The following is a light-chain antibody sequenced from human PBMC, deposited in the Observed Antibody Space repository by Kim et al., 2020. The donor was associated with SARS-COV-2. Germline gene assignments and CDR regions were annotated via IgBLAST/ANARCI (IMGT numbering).Light chain of an antibody. CDR2: RNN. V-gene: IGLV1-47*01. J-gene: IGLJ3*02. CDR3: AAWDDSLSGPV. CDR1: SSNIGSNY. Sequence: GQMSTISFSGSSSNIGSNYVYWYQQLPGTAPKLLIYRNNQRPSGVPDRFSGSKSGTSASLAISGLRSEDEADYYCAAWDDSLSGPVFGRGTQLTVL.